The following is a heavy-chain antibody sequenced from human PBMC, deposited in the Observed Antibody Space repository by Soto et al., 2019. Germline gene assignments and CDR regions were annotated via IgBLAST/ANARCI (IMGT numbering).Heavy chain of an antibody. CDR2: ISGSGGST. CDR3: AKAPVVPTAIEDAQRLSWWYFYGMDV. V-gene: IGHV3-23*01. Sequence: EVQLLESGGGLIQPGGSLRLSCAASGFTFSSYAMTWVRQAPGKGLEWVSTISGSGGSTYYADSVKGRFTISRDNSKNSLSLQMNSLRAEDTAVYYCAKAPVVPTAIEDAQRLSWWYFYGMDVWGQGTTVTVSS. CDR1: GFTFSSYA. D-gene: IGHD2-2*02. J-gene: IGHJ6*02.